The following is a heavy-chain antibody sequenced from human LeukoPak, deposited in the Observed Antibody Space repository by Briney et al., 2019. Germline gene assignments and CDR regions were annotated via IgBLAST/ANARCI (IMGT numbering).Heavy chain of an antibody. Sequence: ASVKVSFKASGYTFTSYYMHWVRQAPGQGLGGMGVINPSGGSTSYAQKFQGRVTMTSDMSTSTVYMELSSLRSEDTAVYYCARVRRYYDSSGYLGYWGQGTLVTVSS. D-gene: IGHD3-22*01. CDR2: INPSGGST. CDR1: GYTFTSYY. J-gene: IGHJ4*02. V-gene: IGHV1-46*01. CDR3: ARVRRYYDSSGYLGY.